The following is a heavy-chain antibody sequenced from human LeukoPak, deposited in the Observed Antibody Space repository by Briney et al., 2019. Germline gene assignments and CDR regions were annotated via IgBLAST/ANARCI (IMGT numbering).Heavy chain of an antibody. Sequence: ASVEVSCKASGGTFSSYAISWVRQAPGQGLEWMGRIIPIFGTANYAQKFQGRVTITTDESTSTAYMELSSLRSEDTAVYYCARVADTAMEYYFDYWGQGTLVTVSS. V-gene: IGHV1-69*05. CDR3: ARVADTAMEYYFDY. D-gene: IGHD5-18*01. J-gene: IGHJ4*02. CDR2: IIPIFGTA. CDR1: GGTFSSYA.